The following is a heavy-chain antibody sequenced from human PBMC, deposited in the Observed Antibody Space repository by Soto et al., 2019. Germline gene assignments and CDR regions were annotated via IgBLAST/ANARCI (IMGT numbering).Heavy chain of an antibody. Sequence: GLSLRLSCSPSPITFSSYGIHWVRQTPGKGREWVAVIWYDGSNKYYADSVKGRFTISRDNSKNTLYLQMNSLRAEDTAVYYCARDRPVGMDVWGQGTTVTVSS. J-gene: IGHJ6*02. CDR1: PITFSSYG. CDR2: IWYDGSNK. V-gene: IGHV3-33*01. CDR3: ARDRPVGMDV.